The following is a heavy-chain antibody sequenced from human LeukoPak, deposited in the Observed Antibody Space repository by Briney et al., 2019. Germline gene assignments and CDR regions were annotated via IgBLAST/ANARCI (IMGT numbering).Heavy chain of an antibody. J-gene: IGHJ4*02. D-gene: IGHD3-10*01. CDR1: GFIFSDYG. Sequence: PGGSLRLSCGVSGFIFSDYGMHWVRQAPGKGLEWVASIRFDGTNNYYAESVKGRFTISRDNSRNTLYLPMTSLRPEDTALYYCANEWYVGSPPDYWGQGTQVTVSS. CDR2: IRFDGTNN. V-gene: IGHV3-30*02. CDR3: ANEWYVGSPPDY.